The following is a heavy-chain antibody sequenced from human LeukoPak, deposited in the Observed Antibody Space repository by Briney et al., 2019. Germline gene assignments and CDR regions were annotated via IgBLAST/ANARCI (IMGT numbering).Heavy chain of an antibody. CDR3: VSFYETY. V-gene: IGHV3-30*04. CDR2: ISYGGTNK. D-gene: IGHD2/OR15-2a*01. J-gene: IGHJ4*02. Sequence: PGGSLRLSCAASGFTFSSYAMHWVRQVPGKGLEWVAVISYGGTNKYYADSVKGRFTISRDNSQSTLYLQMNSLRAEDTAVYYCVSFYETYWGRGTLVTVSS. CDR1: GFTFSSYA.